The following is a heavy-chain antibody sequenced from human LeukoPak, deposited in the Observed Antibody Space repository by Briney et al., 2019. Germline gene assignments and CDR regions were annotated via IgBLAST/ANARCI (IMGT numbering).Heavy chain of an antibody. D-gene: IGHD2-2*01. V-gene: IGHV4-38-2*02. CDR2: IYHSVST. J-gene: IGHJ5*02. CDR1: GYSISSGYY. Sequence: SETLSLTCTLSGYSISSGYYWDWIRQPPGKRLEWIGRIYHSVSTYYNPSLKSRVTISVDTSKTQFSLKLSSVTAADTAVYYCARVSHDIVVVPAAIWFDPWGQGTLVTVSS. CDR3: ARVSHDIVVVPAAIWFDP.